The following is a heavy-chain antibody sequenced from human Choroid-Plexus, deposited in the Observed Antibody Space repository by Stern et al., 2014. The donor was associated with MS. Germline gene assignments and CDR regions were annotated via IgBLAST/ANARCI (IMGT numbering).Heavy chain of an antibody. CDR1: GFTFGSCA. D-gene: IGHD2/OR15-2a*01. V-gene: IGHV3-30*18. Sequence: VQLVQSGGGVVQPGRPLRLSCVASGFTFGSCAMHWVRQAPGKGLEWVAGVSYDGSNEYYADSVKARFTISRDNSQNTLYMQMSSLRPEDTAVYYCAKDRQYLTYFFDHWGQGSLVTVSS. CDR3: AKDRQYLTYFFDH. J-gene: IGHJ5*02. CDR2: VSYDGSNE.